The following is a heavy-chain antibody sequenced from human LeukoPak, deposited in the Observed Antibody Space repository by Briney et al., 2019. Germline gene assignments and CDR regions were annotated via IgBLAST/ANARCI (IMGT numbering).Heavy chain of an antibody. D-gene: IGHD2-8*01. J-gene: IGHJ4*01. Sequence: SETLSLTCTVSGDSIRSYYCNWIRRPPGKGLEWIGYIYYTGSTSYNPSLKSRVTISLDTSKSQFSLRLTSVTAADTAVYYCASNGSNGRDLTTWGQGTLVTVSS. V-gene: IGHV4-59*08. CDR3: ASNGSNGRDLTT. CDR2: IYYTGST. CDR1: GDSIRSYY.